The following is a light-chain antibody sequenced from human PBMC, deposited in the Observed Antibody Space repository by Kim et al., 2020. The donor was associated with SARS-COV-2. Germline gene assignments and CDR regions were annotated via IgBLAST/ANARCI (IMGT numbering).Light chain of an antibody. Sequence: ASLGDRVTITCQASQDISNYLNWSQQKPGKAPKVLIYDASNLQTGVPSRFSGSGSGTYFTFTISSLQPEDVATYYCQQYDNPSITFGQGTRLEIK. CDR3: QQYDNPSIT. V-gene: IGKV1-33*01. CDR1: QDISNY. J-gene: IGKJ5*01. CDR2: DAS.